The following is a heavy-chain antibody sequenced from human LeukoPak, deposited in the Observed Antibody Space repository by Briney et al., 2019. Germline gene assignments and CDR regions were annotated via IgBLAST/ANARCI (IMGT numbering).Heavy chain of an antibody. CDR3: ARDREALVVGATTAFDI. CDR1: GFTFSSYS. J-gene: IGHJ3*02. D-gene: IGHD1-26*01. Sequence: GGSLRLSCAASGFTFSSYSMNWVRQAPGKGLEWVSYISSSSSTIYYADSVKGRFTISRDNAKNSLYLQMNSLRAEDTAVYYCARDREALVVGATTAFDIWGQGTMVTVSS. V-gene: IGHV3-48*04. CDR2: ISSSSSTI.